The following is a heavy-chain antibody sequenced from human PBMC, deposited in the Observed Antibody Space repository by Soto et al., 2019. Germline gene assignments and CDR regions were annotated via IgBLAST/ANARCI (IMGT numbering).Heavy chain of an antibody. J-gene: IGHJ4*02. CDR2: ISAYNGNT. D-gene: IGHD3-22*01. V-gene: IGHV1-18*01. CDR1: GYTFTSYG. CDR3: ARASAYYDSSGYRTTPLYFDY. Sequence: ASVKVSCKASGYTFTSYGISCVRRAPGQGLEWMGWISAYNGNTNYAQKLQGRVTMTTDTSTSTAYMELRSLRSDDTAVYYCARASAYYDSSGYRTTPLYFDYWGQGTLVTVSS.